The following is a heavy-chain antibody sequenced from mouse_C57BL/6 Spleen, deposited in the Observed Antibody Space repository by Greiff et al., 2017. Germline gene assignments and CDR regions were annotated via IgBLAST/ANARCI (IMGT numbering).Heavy chain of an antibody. J-gene: IGHJ4*01. CDR2: ISSGSSTI. CDR1: GFTFSDYG. CDR3: AKLGPYAMDY. Sequence: DVQLVESGGGLVKPGGSLKLSCAASGFTFSDYGMHWVRQAPGKGLEWVAYISSGSSTIYYADTVKGRFTISRDNAKNTLFLQMTSLRSEDTAMYYCAKLGPYAMDYWGQGTSVTVSS. V-gene: IGHV5-17*01. D-gene: IGHD4-1*01.